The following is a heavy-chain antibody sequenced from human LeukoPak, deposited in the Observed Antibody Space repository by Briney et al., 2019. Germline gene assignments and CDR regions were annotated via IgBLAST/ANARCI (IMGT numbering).Heavy chain of an antibody. CDR2: INWNGGGT. J-gene: IGHJ6*02. CDR1: GFTFKEYG. D-gene: IGHD1-26*01. CDR3: AKRMRATNTYSFFGLDV. V-gene: IGHV3-9*01. Sequence: GGSLRLPCAAPGFTFKEYGMHWVRHPPGKGVEWVSSINWNGGGTDYADSVKGRFTISRDNAKNSLYLQLSSLRPEDTALYYCAKRMRATNTYSFFGLDVWGQGTTVTVSS.